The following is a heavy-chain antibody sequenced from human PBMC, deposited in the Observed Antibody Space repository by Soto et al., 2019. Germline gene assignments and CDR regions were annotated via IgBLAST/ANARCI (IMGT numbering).Heavy chain of an antibody. CDR2: IYYSGST. D-gene: IGHD3-9*01. J-gene: IGHJ4*02. Sequence: PSETLCLTCTVSGGSISSSSYYWGWIRQPPGKGLEWIGSIYYSGSTYYNPSLKSRVTISVDTSKNQFSLKLSSVTAADTAVYYCARLTAASSLYDILTGHKAQRSSDYWGQGTLVTVSS. V-gene: IGHV4-39*01. CDR3: ARLTAASSLYDILTGHKAQRSSDY. CDR1: GGSISSSSYY.